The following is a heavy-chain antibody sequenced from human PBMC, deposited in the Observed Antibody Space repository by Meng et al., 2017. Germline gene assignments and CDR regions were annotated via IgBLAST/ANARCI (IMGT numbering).Heavy chain of an antibody. CDR2: IERKSDGGTI. D-gene: IGHD6-13*01. V-gene: IGHV3-15*04. CDR1: GLRFTDAW. Sequence: VRLVESGGGWVKPGVSLRLSCVASGLRFTDAWMSWVRQAPGKGLEWVGRIERKSDGGTIYYAAPVKGRFTISRDDSKNTLYLQMDSLINEDTAVYFCATGAAATDHWGQGTLVTVSS. J-gene: IGHJ4*02. CDR3: ATGAAATDH.